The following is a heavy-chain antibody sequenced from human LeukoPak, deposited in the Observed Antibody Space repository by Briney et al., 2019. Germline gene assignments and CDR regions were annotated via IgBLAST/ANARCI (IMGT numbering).Heavy chain of an antibody. D-gene: IGHD1-26*01. CDR1: GFTFSSYA. CDR3: AARSGSYYDAFDI. J-gene: IGHJ3*02. V-gene: IGHV3-23*01. CDR2: ISGSGDNT. Sequence: GGSLRLSCAASGFTFSSYAMNWVRQAPGKGLEWISSISGSGDNTYYADSVKGRFTISRDNSKNTLYLQMNSLRAEDTAVYYCAARSGSYYDAFDIWGQGTMVTVSS.